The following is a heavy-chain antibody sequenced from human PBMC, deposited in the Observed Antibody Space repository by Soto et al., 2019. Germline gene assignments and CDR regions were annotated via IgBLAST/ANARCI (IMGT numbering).Heavy chain of an antibody. CDR2: IIPIFGTA. CDR1: GGTFSSYA. J-gene: IGHJ4*02. V-gene: IGHV1-69*06. D-gene: IGHD3-22*01. Sequence: ASVKVSCKASGGTFSSYAISWVRQAPGQGLEWMGGIIPIFGTANYAQKFQGRVTITADKSTSTAYMELSSLRSEDTAVYYCARVIPQFRNSSGYYYVFDYWGQGTL. CDR3: ARVIPQFRNSSGYYYVFDY.